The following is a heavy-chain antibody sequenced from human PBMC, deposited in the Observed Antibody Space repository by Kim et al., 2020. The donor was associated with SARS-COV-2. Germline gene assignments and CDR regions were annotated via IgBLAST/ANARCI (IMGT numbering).Heavy chain of an antibody. V-gene: IGHV4-34*01. D-gene: IGHD3-10*01. J-gene: IGHJ4*02. Sequence: PSLKRRVTISVDTSKNQFSLKLSSVTAADTAVYYCARFDGSGSYYNGYDYWGQGTLVTVSS. CDR3: ARFDGSGSYYNGYDY.